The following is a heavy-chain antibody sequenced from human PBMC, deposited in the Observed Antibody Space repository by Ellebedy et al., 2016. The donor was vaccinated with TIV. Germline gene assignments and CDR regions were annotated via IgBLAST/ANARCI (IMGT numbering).Heavy chain of an antibody. V-gene: IGHV4-39*07. CDR1: GGSITSNSYY. CDR3: ARDPALPRGRFDT. Sequence: MPSETLSLTCTVSGGSITSNSYYWGWIRQHPGKGLEWIGSIYYSGNAYYNPSLKSRVTVSVDTSKNQFSLNLSSVTAADTAVYYCARDPALPRGRFDTWGQGTLVTVSS. J-gene: IGHJ5*02. CDR2: IYYSGNA.